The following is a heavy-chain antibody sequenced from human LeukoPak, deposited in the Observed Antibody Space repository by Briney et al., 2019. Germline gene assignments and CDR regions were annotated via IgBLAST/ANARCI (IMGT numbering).Heavy chain of an antibody. CDR1: GGSMTGSSYY. CDR2: IWHTDNT. CDR3: AILFDS. D-gene: IGHD3-10*01. J-gene: IGHJ4*02. Sequence: SETLSLTCTVTGGSMTGSSYYWGWVRQHPWKGVEWIEKIWHTDNTYYSTSVQSRLTIAVSASKSQFPLRLSSVTAAETARYYCAILFDSWGEGILVTVSS. V-gene: IGHV4-39*01.